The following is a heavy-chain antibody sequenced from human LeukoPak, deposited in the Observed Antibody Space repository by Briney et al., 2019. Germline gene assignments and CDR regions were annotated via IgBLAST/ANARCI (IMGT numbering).Heavy chain of an antibody. CDR1: GGSISSYY. CDR2: IYYSGST. D-gene: IGHD3-22*01. CDR3: ARYSETYYDRTTAFDY. J-gene: IGHJ4*02. Sequence: SETLSLTCTVSGGSISSYYWSWIRQPPGKGLEWIGYIYYSGSTNYNPSLKRRVTISVDTSKNQFSLKLSSVTAADTPVYYCARYSETYYDRTTAFDYWGQGTLVTVSS. V-gene: IGHV4-59*08.